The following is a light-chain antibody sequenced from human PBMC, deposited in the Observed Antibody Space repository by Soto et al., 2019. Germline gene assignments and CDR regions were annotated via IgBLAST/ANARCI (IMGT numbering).Light chain of an antibody. Sequence: DIVMTQSPDSLAVSLGERATINCKSSQSVLYSSNNKNYLVWYQQKPGQPPKMLIYWASTRESGVPERFSGSGSGTDFTLTISSLQAEDVAVYYCQQHYNTPRTFGQGTKVEIK. CDR2: WAS. CDR3: QQHYNTPRT. J-gene: IGKJ1*01. V-gene: IGKV4-1*01. CDR1: QSVLYSSNNKNY.